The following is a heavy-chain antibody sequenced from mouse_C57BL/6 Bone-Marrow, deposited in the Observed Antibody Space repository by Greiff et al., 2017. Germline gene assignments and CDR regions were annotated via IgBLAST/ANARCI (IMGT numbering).Heavy chain of an antibody. D-gene: IGHD1-1*01. CDR1: GYTFTSYW. CDR2: IHPNSGST. J-gene: IGHJ2*01. Sequence: QVQLQQPGAELVKPGASVKLSCKASGYTFTSYWMHWVKQRPGQGLEWIGMIHPNSGSTNYNAKFKSKATLTVDKSSSTAYMHLSMLTSEYSAVYYCAREDWNYYGSSLDYWGQGATRTVSS. V-gene: IGHV1-64*01. CDR3: AREDWNYYGSSLDY.